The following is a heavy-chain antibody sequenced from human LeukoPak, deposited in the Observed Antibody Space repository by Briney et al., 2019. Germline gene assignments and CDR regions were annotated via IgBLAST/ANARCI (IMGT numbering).Heavy chain of an antibody. J-gene: IGHJ3*02. V-gene: IGHV4-31*03. CDR2: ISYSGST. CDR3: ARSDQYGSGSLAFDCFDI. D-gene: IGHD3-10*01. Sequence: SQTLSLTCIVSGGSISSGGYWSWIRQHPGKGLEWIGYISYSGSTYYNPSLKSRVTISVDTSNDEFSLTLSAVTAADTAVYYCARSDQYGSGSLAFDCFDIWGQGTMVDVSS. CDR1: GGSISSGGY.